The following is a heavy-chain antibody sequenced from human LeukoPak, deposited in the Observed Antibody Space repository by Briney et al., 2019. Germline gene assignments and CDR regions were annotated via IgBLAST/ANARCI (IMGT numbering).Heavy chain of an antibody. V-gene: IGHV5-51*01. CDR1: GYGFTTSW. D-gene: IGHD3-10*01. CDR3: ARHLSRGSGTYYNPDMDY. J-gene: IGHJ4*02. Sequence: GAALRISCKGVGYGFTTSWIGWGRRMPGKGLEWMGSIYPGDSDARYSPSFQGHVTISADKSNSAVYLQWSSLKASDTAMYYCARHLSRGSGTYYNPDMDYWGQGTLVTVSS. CDR2: IYPGDSDA.